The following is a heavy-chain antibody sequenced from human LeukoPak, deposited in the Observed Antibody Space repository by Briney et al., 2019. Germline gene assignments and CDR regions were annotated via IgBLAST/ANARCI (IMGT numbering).Heavy chain of an antibody. J-gene: IGHJ6*03. CDR1: GFTFSSYS. CDR2: ISYDGSNK. D-gene: IGHD3-10*01. V-gene: IGHV3-30*03. Sequence: PGGSLRLSCAASGFTFSSYSMNWVRQAPGKGLEWVAVISYDGSNKYYADSVKGRFTISRDNSKNTLYLQMNSLRAEDTAVYYCARGPSITMIRGGQWYYYMDVWGKGTTVTISS. CDR3: ARGPSITMIRGGQWYYYMDV.